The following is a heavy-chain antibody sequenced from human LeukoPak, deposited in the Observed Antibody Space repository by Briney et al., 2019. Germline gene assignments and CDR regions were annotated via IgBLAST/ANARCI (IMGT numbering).Heavy chain of an antibody. D-gene: IGHD3-22*01. Sequence: PGGSLRLSCAASGFTFSSYAMSWVRQAPGKGPEWVSAISGSGGSTYYADSVKGRFTISRDNSKNTLYLQMNSLRAEDTAVYYCARRRWDSSGYPNWFDPWGQGTLVTVSS. J-gene: IGHJ5*02. CDR3: ARRRWDSSGYPNWFDP. CDR2: ISGSGGST. CDR1: GFTFSSYA. V-gene: IGHV3-23*01.